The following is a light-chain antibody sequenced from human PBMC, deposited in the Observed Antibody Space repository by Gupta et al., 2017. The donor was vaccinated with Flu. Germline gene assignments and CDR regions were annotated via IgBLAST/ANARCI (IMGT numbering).Light chain of an antibody. Sequence: SAPPQPRSVSGSPGQSVPISCSGTSNDVVLSNRVSWYDQRPGKPPKLILYYVTERPSGVPDRFSGSKSGNTASLTISGLQADDEADYYCSSHAGRVTWVFGTGTTVTVL. CDR3: SSHAGRVTWV. V-gene: IGLV2-11*01. J-gene: IGLJ1*01. CDR1: SNDVVLSNR. CDR2: YVT.